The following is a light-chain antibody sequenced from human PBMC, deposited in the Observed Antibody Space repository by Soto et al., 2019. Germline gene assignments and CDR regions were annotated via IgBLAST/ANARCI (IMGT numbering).Light chain of an antibody. J-gene: IGLJ1*01. Sequence: QSALTQPASVSGSPGQSITISCTGTSSDVGRYNYVSWYQQHPGKVPKLMIDDVSNRLSGVSSRFSGSKSGTTASLTISGLQAEDEADYYCCSYTGTSTLPYVFGTGTKLTVL. V-gene: IGLV2-14*03. CDR2: DVS. CDR1: SSDVGRYNY. CDR3: CSYTGTSTLPYV.